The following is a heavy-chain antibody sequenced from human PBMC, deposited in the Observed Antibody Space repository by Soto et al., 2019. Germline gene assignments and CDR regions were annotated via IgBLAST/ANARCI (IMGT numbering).Heavy chain of an antibody. CDR3: ATGGIYYEA. V-gene: IGHV3-11*01. J-gene: IGHJ5*01. D-gene: IGHD1-26*01. CDR2: ISTAVSPA. CDR1: VFAFSHNY. Sequence: LRXSFTCSVFAFSHNYFTWIRQAPGKGLEWLSYISTAVSPAYYADSVKGRFTISTDNARKSLYLQMNSLRPEDTGVYYCATGGIYYEAWGQGTLVTVSS.